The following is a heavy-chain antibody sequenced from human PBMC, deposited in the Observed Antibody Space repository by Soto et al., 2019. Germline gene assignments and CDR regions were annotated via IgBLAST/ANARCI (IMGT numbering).Heavy chain of an antibody. CDR1: GYTFTSYG. D-gene: IGHD1-26*01. CDR3: AREGSGSYSGWFDP. V-gene: IGHV1-18*01. J-gene: IGHJ5*02. Sequence: ASVKVSCKASGYTFTSYGISWVRQAPGQGLEWMGWISAYNGNTNYVQKLQGRVTMTTDTSTSTAYMELRNLRSDDTAVYYCAREGSGSYSGWFDPWGQGTQVTVSS. CDR2: ISAYNGNT.